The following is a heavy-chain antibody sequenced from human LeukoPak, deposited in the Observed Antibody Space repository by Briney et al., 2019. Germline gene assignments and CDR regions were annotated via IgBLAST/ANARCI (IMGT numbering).Heavy chain of an antibody. V-gene: IGHV1-69*04. Sequence: ASVKVSCKASGGTFSSYAISWVRQAPGQGLEWMGRIIPILGIANYAQKFQGRVTITADKSTSTAYVELSSLRSEDTAVYYCARARPFGGYFDIWGQGTLVTVSS. CDR2: IIPILGIA. J-gene: IGHJ4*02. CDR3: ARARPFGGYFDI. D-gene: IGHD4-23*01. CDR1: GGTFSSYA.